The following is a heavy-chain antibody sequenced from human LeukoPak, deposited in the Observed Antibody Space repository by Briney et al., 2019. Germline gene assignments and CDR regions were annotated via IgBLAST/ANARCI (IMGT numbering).Heavy chain of an antibody. J-gene: IGHJ4*02. Sequence: GVSLKISYKGSGFSFTSYWIGWARRMPGKGLEWMGIIYPGDSDTRYSPSFQGQVTISAAKSISTAFLQWSSLKASDTAMYYCARQVNKQQLAMVLADYWGQGTLVTVSS. CDR1: GFSFTSYW. CDR3: ARQVNKQQLAMVLADY. V-gene: IGHV5-51*01. CDR2: IYPGDSDT. D-gene: IGHD6-13*01.